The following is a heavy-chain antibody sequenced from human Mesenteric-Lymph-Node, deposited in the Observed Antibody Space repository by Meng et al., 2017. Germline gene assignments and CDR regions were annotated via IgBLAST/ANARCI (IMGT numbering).Heavy chain of an antibody. CDR1: GGSIRNDQW. CDR2: IYHSGRT. V-gene: IGHV4-4*02. CDR3: TTLYGDSIS. D-gene: IGHD4-17*01. J-gene: IGHJ4*02. Sequence: LQESGPGLEKPSGTLTLTCDVSGGSIRNDQWWSWGRQAPGKGLEWIGEIYHSGRTNYNPSVKSRVSMSVDKSQNHFSLRLSSVTAADTAVYYCTTLYGDSISWGQGTLVTVSS.